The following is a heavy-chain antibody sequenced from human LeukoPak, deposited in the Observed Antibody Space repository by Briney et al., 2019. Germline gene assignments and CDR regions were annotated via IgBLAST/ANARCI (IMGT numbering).Heavy chain of an antibody. D-gene: IGHD3-16*01. V-gene: IGHV4-34*01. J-gene: IGHJ3*02. Sequence: SETLSLTCAVYGESFSGYYWSWIRQSPERGLEWIGEINHSGSTYYNPSLKSRVTISVDTSKNQFSLKLSSVTAADTAVYYCATCGRGGSLWAFDIWGQGTMVTVSS. CDR1: GESFSGYY. CDR3: ATCGRGGSLWAFDI. CDR2: INHSGST.